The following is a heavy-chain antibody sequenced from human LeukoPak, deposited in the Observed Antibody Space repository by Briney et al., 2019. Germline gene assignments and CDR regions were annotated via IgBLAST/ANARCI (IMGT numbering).Heavy chain of an antibody. Sequence: GGSLRPSCGASGYTFSDYTMNWVRQAPGKGPEWISYISSGGSVMHYADSVKGRFTISRDNVENSLYLQMNCLRVEDTAVYYCTRDLEYWGQGVLVTVSS. V-gene: IGHV3-48*01. CDR2: ISSGGSVM. CDR3: TRDLEY. CDR1: GYTFSDYT. J-gene: IGHJ4*02.